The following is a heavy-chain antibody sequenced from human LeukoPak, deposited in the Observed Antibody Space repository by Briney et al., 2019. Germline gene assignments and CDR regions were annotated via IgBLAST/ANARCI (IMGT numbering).Heavy chain of an antibody. J-gene: IGHJ5*02. D-gene: IGHD2-2*01. CDR1: GYSFNNFY. Sequence: ASVKVSCKASGYSFNNFYMHWVRQPPGQGLEWMGWINPNSGGTYYTQKFQRRVTMTRDTSISTAYMELSGLISEDKAVYYCARSAGQRSWFDPWGQGTLVTVSS. CDR2: INPNSGGT. V-gene: IGHV1-2*02. CDR3: ARSAGQRSWFDP.